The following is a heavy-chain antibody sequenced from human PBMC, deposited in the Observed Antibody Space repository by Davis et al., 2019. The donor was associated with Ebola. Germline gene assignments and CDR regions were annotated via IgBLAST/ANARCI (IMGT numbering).Heavy chain of an antibody. D-gene: IGHD3-3*01. CDR2: INPNSGGT. CDR1: GGTFSSYT. CDR3: ARGGSAEWLLYYYYGMDV. J-gene: IGHJ6*04. Sequence: ASVKVSCKASGGTFSSYTISWVRQAPGQGLEWMGRINPNSGGTNYAQKFQGRVTMTRDTSISTAYMELSRLRSDDTAVYYCARGGSAEWLLYYYYGMDVWGKGTTVTVSS. V-gene: IGHV1-2*06.